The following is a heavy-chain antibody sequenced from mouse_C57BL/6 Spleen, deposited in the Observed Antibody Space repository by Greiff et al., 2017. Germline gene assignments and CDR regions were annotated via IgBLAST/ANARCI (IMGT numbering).Heavy chain of an antibody. CDR3: ASPITAVVATDY. CDR1: GFNFKDYY. J-gene: IGHJ2*01. CDR2: IDPEDGET. Sequence: VQLQQSGAELVKPGASVKLSCTASGFNFKDYYMHWVKPRTEQGLEWIGRIDPEDGETKYAPKFQGKATLTADTSSNTAYLPLSSLTSEDTAVYYCASPITAVVATDYWGQGTTLTVSS. D-gene: IGHD1-1*01. V-gene: IGHV14-2*01.